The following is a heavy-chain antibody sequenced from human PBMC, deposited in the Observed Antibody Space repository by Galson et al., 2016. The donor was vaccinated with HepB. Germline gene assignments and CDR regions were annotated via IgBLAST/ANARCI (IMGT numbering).Heavy chain of an antibody. CDR3: ARLQRLGRIDP. CDR1: GGSITSFSHF. Sequence: SETLSLTCTVSGGSITSFSHFWAWIRQPPGKGLEWIGSIFYTGTTSYNPSLKSRVTISVDTSKNQFSLKLTSVTAADTAVYFCARLQRLGRIDPWGQGTLVSVSS. V-gene: IGHV4-39*01. D-gene: IGHD6-25*01. J-gene: IGHJ5*02. CDR2: IFYTGTT.